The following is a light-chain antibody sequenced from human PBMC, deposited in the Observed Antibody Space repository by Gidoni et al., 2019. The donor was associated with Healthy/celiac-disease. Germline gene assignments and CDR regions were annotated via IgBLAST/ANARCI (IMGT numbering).Light chain of an antibody. CDR1: QSISSY. CDR2: AAS. CDR3: QQSYSTPPFT. V-gene: IGKV1-39*01. J-gene: IGKJ3*01. Sequence: IQMTQSPSSLSASVGDRVTITCLASQSISSYLNWYQQKPGKAPKLLIYAASSLQSGVPSRFSGSGSGTDFTLTISSLQPEDFATYYCQQSYSTPPFTFXPXTKVDIK.